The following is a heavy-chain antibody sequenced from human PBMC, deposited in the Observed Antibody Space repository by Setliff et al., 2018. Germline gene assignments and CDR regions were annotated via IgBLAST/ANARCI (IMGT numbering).Heavy chain of an antibody. CDR1: GDSISLYY. D-gene: IGHD2-2*01. CDR2: LYNSGSA. Sequence: SETLSLTCTVSGDSISLYYWSWIRQPPGKGLEWIGYLYNSGSAKYNPSLKSRVTISLDTSKNHFSLNLTSVTAADTAICYCARGMPIGYFQPWGQGTLVTSPQ. V-gene: IGHV4-59*01. CDR3: ARGMPIGYFQP. J-gene: IGHJ1*01.